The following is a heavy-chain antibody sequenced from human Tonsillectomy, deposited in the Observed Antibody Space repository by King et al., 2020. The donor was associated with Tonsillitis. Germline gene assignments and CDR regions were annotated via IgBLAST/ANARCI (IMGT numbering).Heavy chain of an antibody. J-gene: IGHJ3*02. D-gene: IGHD3-22*01. V-gene: IGHV1-18*04. CDR2: ISPYNGNA. Sequence: QLVQSGAEVKKPGASVKVSCQASGYTFTSYAINWVQQAPGQGLEWMGWISPYNGNANYAQKLQGRVTMTTDTSTNTAYMELRSLRSDDTAVYYCTRADDSSGYYNAFDIWGQGTVVTVSS. CDR3: TRADDSSGYYNAFDI. CDR1: GYTFTSYA.